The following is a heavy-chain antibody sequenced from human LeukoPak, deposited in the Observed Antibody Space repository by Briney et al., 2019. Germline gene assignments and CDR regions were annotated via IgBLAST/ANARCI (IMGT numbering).Heavy chain of an antibody. CDR1: GFTFDDYA. J-gene: IGHJ4*02. CDR2: ISWNSGSI. CDR3: AGGREIDPPYYGSGSWVANY. D-gene: IGHD3-10*01. V-gene: IGHV3-9*01. Sequence: PGGSLRLSCAASGFTFDDYAMHWVRQAPGKGLEWVSGISWNSGSIGYADSVKGRFTISRDNAKNSLYLQMNSLRAEDTAVYYCAGGREIDPPYYGSGSWVANYWGQGTLVTVSS.